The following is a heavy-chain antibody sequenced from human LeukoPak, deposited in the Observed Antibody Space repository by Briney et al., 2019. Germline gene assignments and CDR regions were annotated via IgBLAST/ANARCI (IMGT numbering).Heavy chain of an antibody. CDR1: GFTVSSNY. Sequence: GGSLRLSFAASGFTVSSNYMSWVRRAPGNGLEWVSVIYSGGSTYYADSVKGRFTISRDNSKNTLYLQMNSLRAEDTAVYYCARGGYSYGPQFFVYWGEGTLVTVSS. D-gene: IGHD5-18*01. CDR3: ARGGYSYGPQFFVY. J-gene: IGHJ4*02. V-gene: IGHV3-53*01. CDR2: IYSGGST.